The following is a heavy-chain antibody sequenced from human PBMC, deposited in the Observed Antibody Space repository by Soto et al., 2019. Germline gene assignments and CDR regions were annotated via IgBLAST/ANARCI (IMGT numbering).Heavy chain of an antibody. CDR1: SAPVSSTTYT. D-gene: IGHD2-15*01. V-gene: IGHV4-39*01. CDR2: VYYGGRS. J-gene: IGHJ6*02. Sequence: SETLSLTCTVSSAPVSSTTYTWGWIRQPPGKGLEWVASVYYGGRSYYNPTLNSRVTISVDTSKNQFSLKMTSVTAADTAVYYCARLNRYCVRGRCHGHYAMDAWGQGTTVTVSS. CDR3: ARLNRYCVRGRCHGHYAMDA.